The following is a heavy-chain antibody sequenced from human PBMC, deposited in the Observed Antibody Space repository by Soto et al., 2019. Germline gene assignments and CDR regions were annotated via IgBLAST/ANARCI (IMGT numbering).Heavy chain of an antibody. CDR3: ARGSQLERDAVDI. Sequence: QVQLQESGPGLVKPSQTLSLTCTVSDVSMNSGGYYWSWIRQHPGKGLEWIGYIYYTGSTYYNPSLKSRVTMSLDTSNNQFSLKVSSVTAADTAVYYCARGSQLERDAVDIWGQGTMVTVSS. CDR1: DVSMNSGGYY. D-gene: IGHD1-1*01. V-gene: IGHV4-31*03. CDR2: IYYTGST. J-gene: IGHJ3*02.